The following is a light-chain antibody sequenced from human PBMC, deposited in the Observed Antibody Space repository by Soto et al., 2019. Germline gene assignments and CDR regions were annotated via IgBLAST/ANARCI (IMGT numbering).Light chain of an antibody. CDR1: QYIGSN. CDR2: GAS. J-gene: IGKJ5*01. V-gene: IGKV3-15*01. CDR3: EQYNNWPIT. Sequence: EIVMTQSPATLSVSPGERATLSCRASQYIGSNLAWYQQKPGQAPRLLIYGASTRATGLPARFSGSGSGTEFTLTISSLQSEDFAVYYCEQYNNWPITFGQGTRL.